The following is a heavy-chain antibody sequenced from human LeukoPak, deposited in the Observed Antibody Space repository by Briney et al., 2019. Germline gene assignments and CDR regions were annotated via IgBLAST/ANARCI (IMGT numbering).Heavy chain of an antibody. V-gene: IGHV4-34*01. Sequence: KTSETLSLTCAVYGGSFSGYYWSWIRQPPGKGLEWIGEINHSGSTNYNPSLKSRVTISVDTSKNQFSLKLSSVTAADTAVYYCARGFIDGGSGSYLYYYYGMDVWGQGTTVTVSS. J-gene: IGHJ6*02. CDR1: GGSFSGYY. CDR3: ARGFIDGGSGSYLYYYYGMDV. CDR2: INHSGST. D-gene: IGHD3-10*01.